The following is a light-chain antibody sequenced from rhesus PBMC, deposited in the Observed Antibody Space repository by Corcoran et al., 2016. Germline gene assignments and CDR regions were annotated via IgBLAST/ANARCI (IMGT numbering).Light chain of an antibody. J-gene: IGLJ1*01. CDR1: SSDIGGYNR. CDR2: AVS. CDR3: SSYASSSTFI. Sequence: QAAPTQSPSVSGSPGQSIPISCPGTSSDIGGYNRFSWYQQHPGKAPQLMIYAVSKRPSGVSDRCSGSKSGNTASLTISGLQAEDEADYYCSSYASSSTFIFGAGTRLTVL. V-gene: IGLV2-13*03.